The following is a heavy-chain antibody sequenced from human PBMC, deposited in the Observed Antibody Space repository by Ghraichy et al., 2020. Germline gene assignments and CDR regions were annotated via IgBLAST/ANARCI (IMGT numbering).Heavy chain of an antibody. CDR2: IYYSGST. Sequence: SETLSLTCTVSGGSISSYYWSWIRQPPGKGLEWIGYIYYSGSTNYNPSLKSRVTISVDTSKNQFSLKLSSVTAADTAVYYCARAGGGSWKGAFDIWGQGTMVTVSS. CDR1: GGSISSYY. V-gene: IGHV4-59*01. J-gene: IGHJ3*02. CDR3: ARAGGGSWKGAFDI. D-gene: IGHD2-15*01.